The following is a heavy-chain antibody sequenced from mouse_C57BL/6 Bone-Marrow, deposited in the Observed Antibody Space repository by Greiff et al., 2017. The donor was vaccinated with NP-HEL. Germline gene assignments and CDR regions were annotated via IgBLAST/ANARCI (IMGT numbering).Heavy chain of an antibody. V-gene: IGHV7-1*01. Sequence: EVKLMESGGGLVQSGRSLRLSCATSGFTFSDFYMEWVRQAPGKGLEWIAASRNKANDYTTEYSASVKGRFIVSRDTSQSILYLQMNALRAEDTAIYYCARGAYYSNAYAMDYWGQGTSVTVSS. CDR2: SRNKANDYTT. CDR1: GFTFSDFY. D-gene: IGHD2-5*01. CDR3: ARGAYYSNAYAMDY. J-gene: IGHJ4*01.